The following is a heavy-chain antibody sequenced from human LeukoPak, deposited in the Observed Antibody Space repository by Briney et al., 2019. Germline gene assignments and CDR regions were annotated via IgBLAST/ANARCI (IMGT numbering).Heavy chain of an antibody. V-gene: IGHV4-59*11. D-gene: IGHD3-22*01. J-gene: IGHJ4*02. CDR1: GCSIRSHY. CDR3: ARDRGDYDSSGYYGYFDY. CDR2: ITYSGST. Sequence: KPSETLCLTCTASGCSIRSHYWSWIRQPLGKGLEWIGYITYSGSTYYNASLKNRVTISVDTSKNQFSLKLSSVTAADTAVDYCARDRGDYDSSGYYGYFDYWGQGALVTVSS.